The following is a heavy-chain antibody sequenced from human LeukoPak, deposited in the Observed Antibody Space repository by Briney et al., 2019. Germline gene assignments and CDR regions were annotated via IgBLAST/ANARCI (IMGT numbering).Heavy chain of an antibody. CDR2: MNPNSGNT. J-gene: IGHJ5*02. Sequence: ASVKVSCKASGYTFTSYDINWGRQATGQGLEWMGWMNPNSGNTGYGQKFQGIVTMTRNTSISTASMELSSLRSEDTAVYYCARVLGPRYSSSWYSGFDPWGQGTLVTVSS. CDR3: ARVLGPRYSSSWYSGFDP. CDR1: GYTFTSYD. V-gene: IGHV1-8*01. D-gene: IGHD6-13*01.